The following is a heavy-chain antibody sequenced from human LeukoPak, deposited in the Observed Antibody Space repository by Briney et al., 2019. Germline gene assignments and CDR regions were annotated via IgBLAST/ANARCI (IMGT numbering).Heavy chain of an antibody. Sequence: GGSLRLSCAASGFTFSTYGMSWVRQAPGKGLEWVSGISGSGDNTHYADSVKGRFTISRDNSKNTLYLQMNSLRAEDTAVCYCAKVGIEQWLSQGQFFDYWGQGTLVTVSS. CDR3: AKVGIEQWLSQGQFFDY. V-gene: IGHV3-23*01. CDR1: GFTFSTYG. CDR2: ISGSGDNT. J-gene: IGHJ4*02. D-gene: IGHD6-19*01.